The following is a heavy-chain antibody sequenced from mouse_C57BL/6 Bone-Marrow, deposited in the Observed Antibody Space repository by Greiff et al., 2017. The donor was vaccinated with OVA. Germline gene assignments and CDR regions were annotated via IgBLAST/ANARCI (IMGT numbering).Heavy chain of an antibody. CDR1: EYEFPSHD. V-gene: IGHV5-2*01. CDR2: INSDGGST. Sequence: EVQVVESGGGLVQPGESLKLSCESNEYEFPSHDMSWVRKTPEKRLELVAAINSDGGSTYYPDTMERRFIISRDNTKKTLYLQMSSLRSEDTALYYCARRGITTVPYWYFDVWGTGTTVTVSS. CDR3: ARRGITTVPYWYFDV. J-gene: IGHJ1*03. D-gene: IGHD1-1*01.